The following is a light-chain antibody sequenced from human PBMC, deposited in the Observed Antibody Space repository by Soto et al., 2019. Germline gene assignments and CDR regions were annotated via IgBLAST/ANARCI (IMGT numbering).Light chain of an antibody. J-gene: IGKJ4*01. Sequence: DVQMTQSPSSLSASVGDRGTITCRASQDINSYLAWYQQKPGNAPKSLIYAASSLQTGVPSRFSGSESGTDFTLTISNLQPEDSATYYCQQYNIYPLTFGGGTKVEIK. V-gene: IGKV1D-16*01. CDR3: QQYNIYPLT. CDR2: AAS. CDR1: QDINSY.